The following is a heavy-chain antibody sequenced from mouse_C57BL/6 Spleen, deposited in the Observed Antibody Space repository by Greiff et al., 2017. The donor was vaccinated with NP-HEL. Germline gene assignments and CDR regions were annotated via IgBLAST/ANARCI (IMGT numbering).Heavy chain of an antibody. Sequence: DVKLQESGPGLVKPSQSLSLTCSVTGYSITSGYYWNWIRQFPGNKLEWMGYISYDGSNNYNPSLKNRNSITRDTSKNQFSLKLNSVTTEDTATYYCARDQGVYYDYDGGAFAYWGQGTLVTVSA. CDR2: ISYDGSN. V-gene: IGHV3-6*01. CDR1: GYSITSGYY. J-gene: IGHJ3*01. CDR3: ARDQGVYYDYDGGAFAY. D-gene: IGHD2-4*01.